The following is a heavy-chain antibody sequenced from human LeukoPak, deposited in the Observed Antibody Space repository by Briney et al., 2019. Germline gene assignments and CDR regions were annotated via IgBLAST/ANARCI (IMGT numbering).Heavy chain of an antibody. D-gene: IGHD3-22*01. CDR2: INHNGST. CDR1: GVSFSGYY. V-gene: IGHV4-34*01. J-gene: IGHJ2*01. Sequence: SETLSLTCAVFGVSFSGYYGSCIRQPPGKGLEWIGEINHNGSTIYNPSLKSRVTVAVDTSKNQLSLRLSSVTAADTAVYYCARARHSSGLSPWYFDLWGRGTLVTVSS. CDR3: ARARHSSGLSPWYFDL.